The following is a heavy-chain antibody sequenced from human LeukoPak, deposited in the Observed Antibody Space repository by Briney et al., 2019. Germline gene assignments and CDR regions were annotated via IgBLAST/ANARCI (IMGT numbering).Heavy chain of an antibody. J-gene: IGHJ5*02. CDR2: INHSGST. CDR3: ASAYCTNGVCYRSWFDP. D-gene: IGHD2-8*01. CDR1: GGSFSGYY. Sequence: SETPSLTCAVYGGSFSGYYWSWIRQPPGKGLEWIGEINHSGSTNYNPSLKSRVTISVDTSKNQFSLKLSSVTAADTAVYYCASAYCTNGVCYRSWFDPWGQGTLVTVSS. V-gene: IGHV4-34*01.